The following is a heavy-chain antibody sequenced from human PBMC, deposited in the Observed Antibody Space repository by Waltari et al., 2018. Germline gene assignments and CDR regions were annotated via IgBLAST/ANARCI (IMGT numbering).Heavy chain of an antibody. Sequence: EVQLLESGGGLVQRGGSLRLLCAASGLTFSSYAMSWVCQAPGKGLGWVSVIYSGGSTYYADHGKGRFTIARDNSKNTLYLQMNSLEAEDTAVYDCAKDHGEGFLGWLVYWGQGTLVTVSS. CDR1: GLTFSSYA. J-gene: IGHJ4*02. CDR2: IYSGGST. V-gene: IGHV3-23*03. D-gene: IGHD3-3*01. CDR3: AKDHGEGFLGWLVY.